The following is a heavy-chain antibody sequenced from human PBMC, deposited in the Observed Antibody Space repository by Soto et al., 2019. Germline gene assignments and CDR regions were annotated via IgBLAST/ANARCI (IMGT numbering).Heavy chain of an antibody. J-gene: IGHJ5*02. D-gene: IGHD4-17*01. Sequence: QVQLVQSGAEVKKPGSSVKVSCKASGGTFSSYAISWVRQAPGQGLEWMGGIIPIFGTANYAQKFQGRVTITADESPRPAHMELSSLRSDDTAVYYCARGIGGTVTTLGWFAPWGQGTLVTLSS. CDR2: IIPIFGTA. CDR3: ARGIGGTVTTLGWFAP. V-gene: IGHV1-69*12. CDR1: GGTFSSYA.